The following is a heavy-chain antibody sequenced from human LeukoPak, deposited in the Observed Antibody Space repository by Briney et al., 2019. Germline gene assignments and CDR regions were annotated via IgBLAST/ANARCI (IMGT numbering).Heavy chain of an antibody. CDR2: ISGSGDTT. CDR1: GFIFRSYA. V-gene: IGHV3-23*01. D-gene: IGHD4-17*01. CDR3: VKGNERTVTTYIDY. J-gene: IGHJ4*02. Sequence: GGSLRLSCAASGFIFRSYAMNWVRQAPGKGLEWVSFISGSGDTTYYVDSVKGRFTISRDNSKNTLHLQMNSLRAEDTAIYYCVKGNERTVTTYIDYWGQGTLVTVSS.